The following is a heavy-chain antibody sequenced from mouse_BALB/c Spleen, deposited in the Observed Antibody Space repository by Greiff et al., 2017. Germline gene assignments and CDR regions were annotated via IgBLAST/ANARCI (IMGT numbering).Heavy chain of an antibody. J-gene: IGHJ4*01. CDR2: IWAGGST. CDR1: GFSLTSYG. D-gene: IGHD2-3*01. CDR3: ARRLLHYAMDY. Sequence: VQLQQSGPGLVAPSQSLSITCTVSGFSLTSYGVHWVRQPPGKGLEWLGVIWAGGSTNYNSALMSRLSISKDNSKSQVFLKMNSLQTDDTAMYYCARRLLHYAMDYWGQGTSVTVSS. V-gene: IGHV2-9*02.